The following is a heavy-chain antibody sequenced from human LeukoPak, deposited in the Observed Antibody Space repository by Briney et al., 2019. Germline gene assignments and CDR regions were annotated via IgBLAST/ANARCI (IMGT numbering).Heavy chain of an antibody. CDR1: GGSISSYY. CDR3: ARKDSSGPYFDY. J-gene: IGHJ4*02. D-gene: IGHD6-19*01. V-gene: IGHV4-4*07. CDR2: IYTSGST. Sequence: SETLSLTCTASGGSISSYYWSWIRQPAGKGLEWIGRIYTSGSTNYNPSLKSRVTMSVDTSKNQFSLKLGSVTAADTAVYYCARKDSSGPYFDYWGQGTLVTVSS.